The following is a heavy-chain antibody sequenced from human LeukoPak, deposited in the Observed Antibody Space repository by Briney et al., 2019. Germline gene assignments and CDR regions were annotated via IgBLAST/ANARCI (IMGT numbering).Heavy chain of an antibody. CDR2: IYYSGSTNYT. V-gene: IGHV4-59*11. CDR1: GGPISSHY. J-gene: IGHJ2*01. Sequence: SETLSLTCTVSGGPISSHYGSWIRRPPGKVLEWIGYIYYSGSTNYTNYNPSLKSRVTISVDTSKNQFSLKLSSVTAADTAVYYCARDPIVSVGDWYFDLWGRGTLVTVSS. CDR3: ARDPIVSVGDWYFDL. D-gene: IGHD3-16*02.